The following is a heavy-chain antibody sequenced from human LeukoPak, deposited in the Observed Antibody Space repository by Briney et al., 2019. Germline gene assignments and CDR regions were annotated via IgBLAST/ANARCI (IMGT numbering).Heavy chain of an antibody. V-gene: IGHV1-69*01. CDR3: ARAPYYYGSGSFRWFDP. J-gene: IGHJ5*02. Sequence: SVKVSCKASGGTLSIYAISWVRQAPGQGLEWMGGIIPIFGTANYAQTFQGRVTITADESTSTAYMELSSLRSEDTAVYYCARAPYYYGSGSFRWFDPWGQGTLVTVSS. D-gene: IGHD3-10*01. CDR2: IIPIFGTA. CDR1: GGTLSIYA.